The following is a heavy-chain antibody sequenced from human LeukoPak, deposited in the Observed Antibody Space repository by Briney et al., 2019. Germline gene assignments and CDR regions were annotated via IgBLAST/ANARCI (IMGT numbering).Heavy chain of an antibody. CDR3: AREQKGHCSGGSCYLGVDP. CDR1: GGSISSYY. Sequence: PSETLSLTCTVSGGSISSYYWSWIRQPPGKGLEWIGRIYTSGSTNYNPSLKSRVTISVDTSKNQFSLKLSSVTAADTAVYYCAREQKGHCSGGSCYLGVDPWGQGTLVTVSS. D-gene: IGHD2-15*01. V-gene: IGHV4-4*08. J-gene: IGHJ5*02. CDR2: IYTSGST.